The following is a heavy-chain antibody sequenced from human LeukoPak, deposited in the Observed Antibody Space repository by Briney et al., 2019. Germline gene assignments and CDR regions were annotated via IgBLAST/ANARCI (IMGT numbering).Heavy chain of an antibody. V-gene: IGHV3-23*01. Sequence: GGSLRLSCAASGFTFSSYAMSWVRQAPGKGLEWVSVISNSVGSTFYTDSVKGRFTISRDNSKNTLYLQMNSLRAEDTAVYYCAKRASGSGTSLYYFDYWGQGTLVAVSS. J-gene: IGHJ4*02. D-gene: IGHD3-10*01. CDR1: GFTFSSYA. CDR3: AKRASGSGTSLYYFDY. CDR2: ISNSVGST.